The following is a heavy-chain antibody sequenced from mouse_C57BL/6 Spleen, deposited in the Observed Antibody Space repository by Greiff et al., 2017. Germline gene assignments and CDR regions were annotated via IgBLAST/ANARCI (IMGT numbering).Heavy chain of an antibody. V-gene: IGHV1-61*01. J-gene: IGHJ1*03. CDR2: IYPSDSET. Sequence: QVHVKQPGAELVRPGSSVKLSCKASGYTFTSYWMDWVKQRPGQGLEWIGNIYPSDSETHYNQKFKDKATLTVDKSSSTAYMQLSSLTSEDSAVYDCASSYYGYDWYFDVWGTGTTVTVSS. D-gene: IGHD2-2*01. CDR3: ASSYYGYDWYFDV. CDR1: GYTFTSYW.